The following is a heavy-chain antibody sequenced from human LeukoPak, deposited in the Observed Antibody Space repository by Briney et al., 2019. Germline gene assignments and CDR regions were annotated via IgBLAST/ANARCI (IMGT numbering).Heavy chain of an antibody. CDR2: IIPILGIA. J-gene: IGHJ4*02. CDR3: ATPGIAVAARLSPLDY. CDR1: GGTFSSYA. V-gene: IGHV1-69*04. D-gene: IGHD6-19*01. Sequence: ASVKVSCKASGGTFSSYAISWVRQAPGQGLEWMGRIIPILGIANYAQKFQGRVTITADKSTSTAYMELSSLRSGDTAVYYCATPGIAVAARLSPLDYWGQGTLVTVSS.